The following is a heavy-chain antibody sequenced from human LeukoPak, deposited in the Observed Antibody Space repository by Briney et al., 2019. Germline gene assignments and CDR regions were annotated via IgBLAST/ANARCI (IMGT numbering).Heavy chain of an antibody. CDR2: IYYSGST. J-gene: IGHJ4*02. CDR3: ARERGTTVTNYFDY. CDR1: GGSIGSYY. Sequence: SETLSLTCTVSGGSIGSYYWSWIRQPPGEGLEWIGYIYYSGSTNYNPSLKSRVTISVDTSKNQFSLKLSSVTAADTAVYYCARERGTTVTNYFDYWGQGTLVTVSS. D-gene: IGHD4-17*01. V-gene: IGHV4-59*01.